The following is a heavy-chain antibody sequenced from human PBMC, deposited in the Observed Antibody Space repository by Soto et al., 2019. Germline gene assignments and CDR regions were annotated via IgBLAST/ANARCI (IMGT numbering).Heavy chain of an antibody. CDR3: ARDYYGSGSWYYGMDD. J-gene: IGHJ6*02. CDR1: GFTVSSNY. D-gene: IGHD3-10*01. Sequence: GGSLRLSCAASGFTVSSNYMSWVRQAPGKGLEWVSVIYSGGSTYYADSVKGRLTISRDNSKNTLYLQMNSLRAEDTAVYYCARDYYGSGSWYYGMDDWGQGTTVTVSS. CDR2: IYSGGST. V-gene: IGHV3-53*01.